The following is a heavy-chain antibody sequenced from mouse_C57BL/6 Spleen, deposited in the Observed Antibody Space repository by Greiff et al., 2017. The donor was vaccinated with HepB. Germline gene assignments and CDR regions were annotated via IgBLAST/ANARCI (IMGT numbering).Heavy chain of an antibody. D-gene: IGHD1-1*01. Sequence: QVQLQQPGAELVRPGSSVKLSCKASGYTFTSYWMHWVKQRPIQGLEWIGNIDPSDSETHYNQKFKDKATLTVDKSSSTAYMQLSSLTSEDSAVYYCAREGSSYPMDYWGQGTSVTVSS. V-gene: IGHV1-52*01. J-gene: IGHJ4*01. CDR2: IDPSDSET. CDR1: GYTFTSYW. CDR3: AREGSSYPMDY.